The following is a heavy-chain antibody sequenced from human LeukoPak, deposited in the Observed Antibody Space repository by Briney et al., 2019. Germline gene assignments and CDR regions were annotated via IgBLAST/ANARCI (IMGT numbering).Heavy chain of an antibody. CDR3: ALIGPPDCSSTSCREGTD. CDR2: IRNDGREK. J-gene: IGHJ1*01. V-gene: IGHV3-30*02. CDR1: GFTFSSYG. D-gene: IGHD2-2*01. Sequence: GGSLRLSCAASGFTFSSYGIHWVRQAPGKGLEGVAFIRNDGREKYYTDSVKGRFTISRDNSKNTLDLQMNSLRLEDTAVYYCALIGPPDCSSTSCREGTDWGQGTLVTVSS.